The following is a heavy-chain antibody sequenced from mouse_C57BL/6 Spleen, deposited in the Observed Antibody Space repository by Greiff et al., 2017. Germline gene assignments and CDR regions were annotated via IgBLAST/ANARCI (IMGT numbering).Heavy chain of an antibody. CDR3: ARSPITTVVEALDY. CDR2: IYPGDGDT. CDR1: GYAFSSSW. J-gene: IGHJ2*01. V-gene: IGHV1-82*01. D-gene: IGHD1-1*01. Sequence: QVQLQQSGPELVKPGASVKISCKASGYAFSSSWMNWVKQRPGKGLEWIGRIYPGDGDTNYNGKFKGKATRTADKSSSTAYMQLSSLTSEDSSVYFCARSPITTVVEALDYWGQGTTLTVSS.